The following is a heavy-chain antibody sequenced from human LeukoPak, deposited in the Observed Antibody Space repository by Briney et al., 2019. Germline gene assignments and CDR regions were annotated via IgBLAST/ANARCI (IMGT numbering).Heavy chain of an antibody. J-gene: IGHJ4*02. V-gene: IGHV3-64D*09. CDR1: GFTFSSYA. Sequence: PGGSLRLSCSASGFTFSSYAMHWVRQAPGKGLEYVSAISSNGGSTYYADSVKGRFTISRDNSKNTLYLQMSSLRAEDTAVYYCVKGQGIVVVVAVFLDCWGQGTLVTVSS. D-gene: IGHD2-15*01. CDR2: ISSNGGST. CDR3: VKGQGIVVVVAVFLDC.